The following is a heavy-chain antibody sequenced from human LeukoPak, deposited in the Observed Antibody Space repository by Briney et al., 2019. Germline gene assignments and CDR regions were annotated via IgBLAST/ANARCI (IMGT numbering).Heavy chain of an antibody. CDR2: IIPIFGTA. J-gene: IGHJ5*02. D-gene: IGHD3-10*01. Sequence: SVKVSCKASGGTFSSYAISWVRQAPGQGLEWMGGIIPIFGTANYAQKFQGRVTITTDESTSTAYMELSSLRSEDTAVYYCAGGDYYGSGSYYPPLPNWFDPWGQGTLVTVSS. CDR1: GGTFSSYA. CDR3: AGGDYYGSGSYYPPLPNWFDP. V-gene: IGHV1-69*05.